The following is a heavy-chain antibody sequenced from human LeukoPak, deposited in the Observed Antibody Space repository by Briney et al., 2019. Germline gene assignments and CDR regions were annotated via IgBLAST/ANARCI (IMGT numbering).Heavy chain of an antibody. J-gene: IGHJ5*02. D-gene: IGHD5-18*01. CDR1: GGSISSYY. Sequence: PSETLSLTCTVSGGSISSYYWSWIRQPPGKGLEWIGEINHSGSTNYNPSLKSRVTISVDTSKNQFSLKLSSVTAADTAVYYCARVARYAKTWIQLWFFNWFDPWGQGTLVTVSS. CDR2: INHSGST. V-gene: IGHV4-34*01. CDR3: ARVARYAKTWIQLWFFNWFDP.